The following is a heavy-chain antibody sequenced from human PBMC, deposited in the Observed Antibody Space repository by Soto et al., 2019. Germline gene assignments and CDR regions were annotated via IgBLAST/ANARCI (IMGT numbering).Heavy chain of an antibody. J-gene: IGHJ4*02. CDR3: AGGYRQSGYSSSWVFDY. CDR1: GGSINSGGYY. CDR2: IFYSGST. V-gene: IGHV4-31*03. D-gene: IGHD6-13*01. Sequence: QVQLQESGPGLVKPSQTLSLICTVSGGSINSGGYYWNWIRQHPGKGLEWMGYIFYSGSTYYNPFLRSRVTITADTSETQSSLNLSSVTAADTAVYFCAGGYRQSGYSSSWVFDYWGQGALVSVSS.